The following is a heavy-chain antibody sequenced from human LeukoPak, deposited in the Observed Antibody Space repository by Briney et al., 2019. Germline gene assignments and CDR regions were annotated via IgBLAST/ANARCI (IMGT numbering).Heavy chain of an antibody. Sequence: GASLRLSCAASGFTFSSYAMSWVRQAPGKGLEWASAISGSGGSTYYADSVKGRFTISRDNTKNTLYLQMNSLRAEDTAVYYCAKVCGMATIFNAFDIWGQGTMVTVSS. V-gene: IGHV3-23*01. D-gene: IGHD5-24*01. CDR3: AKVCGMATIFNAFDI. J-gene: IGHJ3*02. CDR1: GFTFSSYA. CDR2: ISGSGGST.